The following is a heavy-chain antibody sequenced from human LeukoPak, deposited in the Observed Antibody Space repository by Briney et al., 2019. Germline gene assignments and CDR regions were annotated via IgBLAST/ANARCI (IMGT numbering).Heavy chain of an antibody. CDR1: GYTFTAYY. D-gene: IGHD2-15*01. V-gene: IGHV1-2*04. CDR3: ARAFCSGASCLLGNY. CDR2: INPNSGGT. Sequence: ASVKVSCKASGYTFTAYYIHWVRQAPGQGLEWMGWINPNSGGTNYAQQFQGWVTMTRDTSITTVYMDLSRLGLDDTAVYYCARAFCSGASCLLGNYWGQGTLVTVSS. J-gene: IGHJ4*02.